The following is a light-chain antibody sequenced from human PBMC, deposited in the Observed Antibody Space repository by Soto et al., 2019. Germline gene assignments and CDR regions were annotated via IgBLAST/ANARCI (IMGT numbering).Light chain of an antibody. CDR3: SLYTSSSTL. J-gene: IGLJ2*01. Sequence: QSALTQPPSVSGSPGQSVTISCTGTSSDVGSYNRVSWYQQPPGTAPKLMIYEVSNRPSGVPERFSGSKSGNTASLTISGLQAEDEADYYCSLYTSSSTLFGGGTKLTVL. V-gene: IGLV2-18*01. CDR1: SSDVGSYNR. CDR2: EVS.